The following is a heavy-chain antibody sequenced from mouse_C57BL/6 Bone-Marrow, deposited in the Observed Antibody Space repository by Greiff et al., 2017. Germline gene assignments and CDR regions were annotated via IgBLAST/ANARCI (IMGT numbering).Heavy chain of an antibody. CDR3: ARDYGRGY. J-gene: IGHJ2*01. Sequence: VHVKQSGPVLVKPGASVKMSCKASGYTFTDYYMNWVKQSHGKSLEWIGVINPYNGGTSYNQKFKGKATLTVDKSSSTAYMELNSLTSEDSAVYYCARDYGRGYWGQGTTLTVSS. CDR1: GYTFTDYY. CDR2: INPYNGGT. D-gene: IGHD1-1*01. V-gene: IGHV1-19*01.